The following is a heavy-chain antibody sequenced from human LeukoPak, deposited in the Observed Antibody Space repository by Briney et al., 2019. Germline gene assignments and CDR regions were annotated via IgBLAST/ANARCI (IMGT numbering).Heavy chain of an antibody. D-gene: IGHD4-23*01. V-gene: IGHV3-23*01. J-gene: IGHJ3*02. CDR3: AKVPGDYGGAFDI. CDR2: ISDSGVST. CDR1: GFTFSSYA. Sequence: PGESLRLSCAASGFTFSSYAMSWVRQAPGKGLEWVSVISDSGVSTYYADSVKGRFTISRDNSKNTLYLQMNSLRAEDTAVYYCAKVPGDYGGAFDIWGQGTMVTVSS.